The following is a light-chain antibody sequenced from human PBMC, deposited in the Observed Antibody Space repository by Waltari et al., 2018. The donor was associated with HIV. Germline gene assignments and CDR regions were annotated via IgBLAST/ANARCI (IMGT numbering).Light chain of an antibody. CDR3: QPYGSSPLT. Sequence: VALTQSPGILSLSPGERATLSCRASQSLSRSYLAWYQQKPGQAPRPPIYGASSSATGIPDRFSGSGSGTDFTLTISRLEPEDFAVYICQPYGSSPLTFGGGTKVE. CDR2: GAS. J-gene: IGKJ4*01. CDR1: QSLSRSY. V-gene: IGKV3-20*01.